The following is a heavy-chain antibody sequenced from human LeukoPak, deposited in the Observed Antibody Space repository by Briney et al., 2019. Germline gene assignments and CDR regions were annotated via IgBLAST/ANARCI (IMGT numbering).Heavy chain of an antibody. V-gene: IGHV4-59*01. D-gene: IGHD3-9*01. CDR1: GGSISSYY. CDR2: VYYSGTT. CDR3: ARLRVYYDILTGYYDHWYFDL. J-gene: IGHJ2*01. Sequence: PSETLSLTCTVSGGSISSYYWSWMRKPPGKGLEWIGNVYYSGTTKYNPSLKSRVTVSLDTSRNQFSLKLNSVTDADAAVYYCARLRVYYDILTGYYDHWYFDLWGRGTLVTVSS.